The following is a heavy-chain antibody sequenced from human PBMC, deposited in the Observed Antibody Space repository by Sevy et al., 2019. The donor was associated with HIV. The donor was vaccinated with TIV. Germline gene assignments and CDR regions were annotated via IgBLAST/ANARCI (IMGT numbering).Heavy chain of an antibody. V-gene: IGHV3-11*06. Sequence: GGSLRLSCAASGFTFSNYYMSWIRQAPGNGLEWVSYISSLSSYTNFADSVKGRFTISRDNAKNSLYLQMKSLRAEDTAVYYCPGGSGRYNDAFDIWGQGTMVTVSS. CDR3: PGGSGRYNDAFDI. CDR2: ISSLSSYT. J-gene: IGHJ3*02. CDR1: GFTFSNYY. D-gene: IGHD1-26*01.